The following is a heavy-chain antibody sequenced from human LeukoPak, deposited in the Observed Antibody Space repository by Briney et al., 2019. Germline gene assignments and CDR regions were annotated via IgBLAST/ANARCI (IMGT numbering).Heavy chain of an antibody. D-gene: IGHD2-2*01. CDR3: ARGDGYCSSTSCSDDAFDI. CDR2: IYHSGST. CDR1: GGSISSGGYY. V-gene: IGHV4-30-2*01. J-gene: IGHJ3*02. Sequence: PSQTLSLTCTVSGGSISSGGYYWSWIRQPPGKGLEWIGYIYHSGSTYYNPSLKSRVTISVDRSKNQFSLKLSSVTAADAAVYYCARGDGYCSSTSCSDDAFDIWGQGTMVTVSS.